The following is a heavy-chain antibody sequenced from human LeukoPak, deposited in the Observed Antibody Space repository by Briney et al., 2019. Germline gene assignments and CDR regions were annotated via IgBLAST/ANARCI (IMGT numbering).Heavy chain of an antibody. CDR2: IIPIFGTA. Sequence: GASVKVSCKASGGTFSSYAISWVRQAPGQGLEWMGGIIPIFGTANYAQKFQGRVTMTRDTSISTAYMELSRLTSDDTAVYFCARDGKWNYHDFDPWGQGTLVTVSS. D-gene: IGHD1-7*01. V-gene: IGHV1-69*05. J-gene: IGHJ5*02. CDR1: GGTFSSYA. CDR3: ARDGKWNYHDFDP.